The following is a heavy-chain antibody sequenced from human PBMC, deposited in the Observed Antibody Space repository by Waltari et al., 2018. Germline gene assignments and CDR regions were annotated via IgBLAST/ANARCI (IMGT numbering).Heavy chain of an antibody. Sequence: EEQLVESGGGLVQPGGSLRLSCVASGPIFSNYWMHWVRQVPGKGLVWVSRISEDGSYANYADSVQGRFTVSRDNARNTLYLQMDSLRVENTAVYYCARHLHYWGQGTLVTVSS. CDR3: ARHLHY. CDR2: ISEDGSYA. CDR1: GPIFSNYW. J-gene: IGHJ4*02. V-gene: IGHV3-74*01.